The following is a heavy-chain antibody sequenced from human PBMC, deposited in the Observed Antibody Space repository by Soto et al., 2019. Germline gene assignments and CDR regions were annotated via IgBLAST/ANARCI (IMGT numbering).Heavy chain of an antibody. J-gene: IGHJ6*02. CDR3: TRDRRYTIFGVVTPPIYYGMDV. V-gene: IGHV3-49*03. CDR2: IRSKAYGGTT. Sequence: GGSLRLSCTASGFTFGDYAMSWFRQAPGKGLEWVGFIRSKAYGGTTEYAASVKGRFTISRDDSKSIAYLQMNSLKTEDTAVYYCTRDRRYTIFGVVTPPIYYGMDVWGQGTTVTVSS. D-gene: IGHD3-3*01. CDR1: GFTFGDYA.